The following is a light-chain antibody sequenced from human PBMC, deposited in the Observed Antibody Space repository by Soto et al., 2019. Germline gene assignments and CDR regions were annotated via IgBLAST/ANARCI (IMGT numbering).Light chain of an antibody. Sequence: DIPMTQSPSSLSASVGDRVTITCRASHTVATYLNWYRQKPGKAPQLLIWDASNLETGVPSRFSGSGSGTDFTLTISSLQSEDFTVYSCLQYHNLWAFGQGTKVEIK. CDR3: LQYHNLWA. CDR2: DAS. V-gene: IGKV1-39*01. CDR1: HTVATY. J-gene: IGKJ1*01.